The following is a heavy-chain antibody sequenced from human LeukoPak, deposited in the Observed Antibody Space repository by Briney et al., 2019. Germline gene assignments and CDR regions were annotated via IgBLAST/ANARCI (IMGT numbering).Heavy chain of an antibody. CDR2: ISANNGNA. CDR3: ARDVSHRLFYDSSGYYILFDY. Sequence: ASVKASCKASGYMFSSYGISWVRQAPGQGLEWMGWISANNGNANYAQKLQGRVTMTRDTSTSTAYMELRSLRSDDTAVYYCARDVSHRLFYDSSGYYILFDYWGQGTLVTVSS. V-gene: IGHV1-18*01. CDR1: GYMFSSYG. J-gene: IGHJ4*02. D-gene: IGHD3-22*01.